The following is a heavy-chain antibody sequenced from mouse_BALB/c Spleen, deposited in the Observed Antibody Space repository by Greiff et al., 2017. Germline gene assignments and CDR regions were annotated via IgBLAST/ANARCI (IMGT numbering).Heavy chain of an antibody. CDR1: GYTFTSYN. J-gene: IGHJ3*01. V-gene: IGHV1-12*01. CDR3: ARSGRLLPQASFAY. Sequence: QVQLQQPGAELVKPGASVKMSCKASGYTFTSYNMHWVKQTPGQGLEWIGAIYPGNGDTSYNQKFKGKATLTADKSSSTAYMQLSSLTSEDSAVYYCARSGRLLPQASFAYWGQGTLVTVSA. D-gene: IGHD1-1*01. CDR2: IYPGNGDT.